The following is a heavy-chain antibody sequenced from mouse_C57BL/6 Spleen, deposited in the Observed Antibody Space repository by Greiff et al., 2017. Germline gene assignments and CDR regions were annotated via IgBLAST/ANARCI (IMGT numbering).Heavy chain of an antibody. V-gene: IGHV6-6*01. J-gene: IGHJ4*01. CDR3: TGRSNLALDY. CDR1: GSTFSDAW. D-gene: IGHD2-5*01. CDR2: IRNKANNHAT. Sequence: EVQLQQSGGGLVQPGGSMKLSCAASGSTFSDAWMDWVRQSPEKGLEWVAEIRNKANNHATYYAESVKGRFTISRADYKSSVYLQRNSSRTEEVGIYYCTGRSNLALDYWGQGTTVTVSS.